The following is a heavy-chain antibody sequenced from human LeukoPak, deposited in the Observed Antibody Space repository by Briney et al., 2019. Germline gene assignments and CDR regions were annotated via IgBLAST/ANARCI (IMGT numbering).Heavy chain of an antibody. J-gene: IGHJ4*02. D-gene: IGHD2-15*01. V-gene: IGHV4-59*08. CDR3: ARNRKCGGGSCYAYFDY. Sequence: TSETLSLTCTVSGGSISSYYWSWIRQPPGKGLEWIGYIYYSGSTNYNPSLKSRVTISVDTSKNQFSLKLSSVTAADTAVYYCARNRKCGGGSCYAYFDYWGQGTLVTVSS. CDR1: GGSISSYY. CDR2: IYYSGST.